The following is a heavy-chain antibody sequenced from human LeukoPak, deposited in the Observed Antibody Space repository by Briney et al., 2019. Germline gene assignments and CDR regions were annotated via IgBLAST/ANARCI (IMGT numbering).Heavy chain of an antibody. CDR3: AMPYYYDSSGYYGSDY. CDR1: GGSISSGGYY. Sequence: SETLSLTCTVSGGSISSGGYYWSWIRQPPGKGLEWIGYIYHSGSTYYNPSLKSRVTISVDRSKNQFSLKLSSVTAADTAVYYCAMPYYYDSSGYYGSDYWGQGTLVTVSS. V-gene: IGHV4-30-2*01. CDR2: IYHSGST. D-gene: IGHD3-22*01. J-gene: IGHJ4*02.